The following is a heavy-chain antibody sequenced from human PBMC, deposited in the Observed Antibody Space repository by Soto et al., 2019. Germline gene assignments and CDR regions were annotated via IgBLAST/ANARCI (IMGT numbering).Heavy chain of an antibody. CDR2: IFYSGST. D-gene: IGHD1-26*01. CDR1: GGSISSTGYF. V-gene: IGHV4-31*03. J-gene: IGHJ4*02. CDR3: AREAGSGDYFDY. Sequence: QVQLQESGPGLVKPSQTLSLTCTVSGGSISSTGYFWTWIRQHPGKGLGWIGYIFYSGSTFHNPSLQRRVTVSVDTSKNQFSLELSSVPAADTAVYYCAREAGSGDYFDYWGQGTLVTVSS.